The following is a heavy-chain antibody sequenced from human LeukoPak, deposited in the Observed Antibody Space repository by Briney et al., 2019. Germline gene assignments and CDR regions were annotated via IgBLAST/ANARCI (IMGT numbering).Heavy chain of an antibody. J-gene: IGHJ4*02. CDR1: GYSIGSGYY. D-gene: IGHD3-3*01. V-gene: IGHV4-38-2*01. CDR3: AAYDFWSGINPTLDY. Sequence: PSETLSLTCAVSGYSIGSGYYWGWIRQPPGKGLEWIGSIYHSGSTYYNPSLKSRVTISVDTSKNQFSLKLSSVTAADTAVYYCAAYDFWSGINPTLDYWGQGTLVTVSS. CDR2: IYHSGST.